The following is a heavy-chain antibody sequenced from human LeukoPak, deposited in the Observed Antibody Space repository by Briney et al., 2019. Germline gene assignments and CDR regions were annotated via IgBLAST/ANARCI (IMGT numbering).Heavy chain of an antibody. CDR1: GGSVMSYY. CDR2: IYSNGST. Sequence: SETLPLTCSVSGGSVMSYYWSWIRQPPGKGLEWLGYIYSNGSTNFHPSLKSRLTISVDTSKNQISLKSTSVTVADTAVYYCARSGGGYTATILGYFFDYWGQGALVTVSS. J-gene: IGHJ4*02. D-gene: IGHD5-18*01. CDR3: ARSGGGYTATILGYFFDY. V-gene: IGHV4-59*02.